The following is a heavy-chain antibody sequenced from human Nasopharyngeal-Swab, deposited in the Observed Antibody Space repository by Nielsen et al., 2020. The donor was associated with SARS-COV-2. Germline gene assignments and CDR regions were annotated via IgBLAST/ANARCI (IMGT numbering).Heavy chain of an antibody. Sequence: SVKVSCKASGGTFSSYAISWVRQAPGQGLEWMGGIIPIFGTANYAQKFQGRVTITADESTSTAYMELGSLRSEDTAVYYCARGGYYGSGSYFHYYYGMDVWGQGTTVTVSS. CDR1: GGTFSSYA. V-gene: IGHV1-69*13. CDR3: ARGGYYGSGSYFHYYYGMDV. J-gene: IGHJ6*02. CDR2: IIPIFGTA. D-gene: IGHD3-10*01.